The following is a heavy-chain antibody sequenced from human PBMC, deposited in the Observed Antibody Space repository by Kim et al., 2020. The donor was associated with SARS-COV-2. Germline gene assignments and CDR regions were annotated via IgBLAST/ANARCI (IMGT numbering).Heavy chain of an antibody. D-gene: IGHD3-22*01. Sequence: GRFTIARDNSKNALYLQMNSLRAEDTAVYYCAKDTNYYDSSGYYYYGMDVWGQGTTVTVSS. V-gene: IGHV3-30*02. CDR3: AKDTNYYDSSGYYYYGMDV. J-gene: IGHJ6*02.